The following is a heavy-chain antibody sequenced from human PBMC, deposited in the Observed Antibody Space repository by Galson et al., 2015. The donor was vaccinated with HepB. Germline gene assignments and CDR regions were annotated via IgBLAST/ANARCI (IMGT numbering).Heavy chain of an antibody. J-gene: IGHJ6*02. CDR1: GGSISSYY. CDR2: IYTSGST. CDR3: ARDYSSSWYVHGLGMDV. V-gene: IGHV4-4*07. D-gene: IGHD6-13*01. Sequence: SETLSLTCTVSGGSISSYYWSWIRQPAGKGLEWIGRIYTSGSTNYNPSLKSRVTMSVDTSKNQFSLKLSSVTAADTAVYYCARDYSSSWYVHGLGMDVWGQGTTVTVSS.